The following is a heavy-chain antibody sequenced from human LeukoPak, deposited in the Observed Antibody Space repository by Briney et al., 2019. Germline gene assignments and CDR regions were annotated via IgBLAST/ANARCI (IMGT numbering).Heavy chain of an antibody. D-gene: IGHD3-9*01. CDR2: VIPIFGTA. CDR3: ASMARDYDILTGYYAS. Sequence: SVKVSGKASGGTFSSYAISWVRQAPGQGLECMGGVIPIFGTANYAQKFQSRGTTTADESTSTAYMERSSLGSEATAVYSCASMARDYDILTGYYASWGQGALVTVSS. CDR1: GGTFSSYA. J-gene: IGHJ5*02. V-gene: IGHV1-69*13.